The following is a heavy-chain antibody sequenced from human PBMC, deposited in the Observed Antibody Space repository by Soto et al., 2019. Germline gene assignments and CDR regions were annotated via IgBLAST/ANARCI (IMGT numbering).Heavy chain of an antibody. V-gene: IGHV2-70*01. CDR3: TRSTTATSENYFLS. CDR2: IDWEEEK. D-gene: IGHD4-17*01. CDR1: GFSLSRKGMS. Sequence: SGPTRVNPKQTLILTCAFSGFSLSRKGMSVSWIRQPPGKALEFLALIDWEEEKFYSPSLRTRLTVSKDTSKSQVVLTLTNVDLVNTATYYCTRSTTATSENYFLSRGHALPVSV. J-gene: IGHJ4*01.